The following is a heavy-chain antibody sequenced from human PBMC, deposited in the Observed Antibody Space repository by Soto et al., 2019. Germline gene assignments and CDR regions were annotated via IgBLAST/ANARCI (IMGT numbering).Heavy chain of an antibody. CDR2: IYPGDSDT. CDR1: GYSFTSYW. J-gene: IGHJ6*02. D-gene: IGHD6-6*01. Sequence: GESLKISCKGSGYSFTSYWIGWVRQMPGKGLEWMGIIYPGDSDTRYSPSFQGQVTISADKSISTAYLQWSSLKAADTAVYYCARLIGQLVPVWGHGMDVWGQGTTVTVSS. V-gene: IGHV5-51*01. CDR3: ARLIGQLVPVWGHGMDV.